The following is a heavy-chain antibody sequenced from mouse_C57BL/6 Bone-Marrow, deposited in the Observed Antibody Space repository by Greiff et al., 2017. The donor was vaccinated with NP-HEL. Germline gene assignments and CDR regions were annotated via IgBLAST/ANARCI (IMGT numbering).Heavy chain of an antibody. J-gene: IGHJ1*03. D-gene: IGHD1-1*01. CDR3: ARNTRYYYGSSFWYFDV. Sequence: QVQLKESGPGLVQPSQSLSITCTVSGFSLTSYGVHWVRQSPGKGLEWLGVIWSGGSTDYNAAFISRLSISKDNSKCQVFFKMNSLQADDTAIYYCARNTRYYYGSSFWYFDVWGTGTTVTVSS. CDR2: IWSGGST. CDR1: GFSLTSYG. V-gene: IGHV2-2*01.